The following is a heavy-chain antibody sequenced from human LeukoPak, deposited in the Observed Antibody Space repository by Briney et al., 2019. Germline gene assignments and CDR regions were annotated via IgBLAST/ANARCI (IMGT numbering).Heavy chain of an antibody. CDR2: IIPIFGTA. J-gene: IGHJ4*02. CDR3: AREGSGFTQPFDY. CDR1: GGTFSSYA. Sequence: SVKVSCKASGGTFSSYAISWVRQAPGQGLEWMGGIIPIFGTANYAQKFQGRVTITAGESTSTAYMELSSLRSEDTAVYYCAREGSGFTQPFDYWGQGTLVTVSS. D-gene: IGHD3-22*01. V-gene: IGHV1-69*13.